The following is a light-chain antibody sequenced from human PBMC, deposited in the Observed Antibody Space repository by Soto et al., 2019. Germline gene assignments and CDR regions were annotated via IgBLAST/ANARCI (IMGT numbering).Light chain of an antibody. J-gene: IGKJ4*01. CDR3: QQFSSYPLT. CDR2: GAS. Sequence: EIVLTQSPCTLSLSPGERATLSCRPSQSVRSDYLAWYQQKPGQAPRLLIYGASTRAAGIPARFSGSGSGTDFTLTISRLEPEDFAVYYCQQFSSYPLTFGGGTKVDIK. CDR1: QSVRSDY. V-gene: IGKV3-20*01.